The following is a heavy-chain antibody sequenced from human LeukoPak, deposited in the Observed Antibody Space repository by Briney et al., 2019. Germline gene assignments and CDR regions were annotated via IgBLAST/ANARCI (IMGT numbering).Heavy chain of an antibody. D-gene: IGHD6-13*01. CDR1: GYTFTGYY. CDR3: ARGPAAGTDMQH. V-gene: IGHV1-2*06. Sequence: ASVKVSCKASGYTFTGYYIHWVRQAPGQGLEWMGRSNPNSGGTNYAQKFQGRVTKTRDTSISTAYMELSRLRSDDTAVYYCARGPAAGTDMQHWGQGTLVTVSS. J-gene: IGHJ1*01. CDR2: SNPNSGGT.